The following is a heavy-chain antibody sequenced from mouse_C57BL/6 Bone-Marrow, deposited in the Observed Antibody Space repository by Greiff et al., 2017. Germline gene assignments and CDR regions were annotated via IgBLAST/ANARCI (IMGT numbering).Heavy chain of an antibody. D-gene: IGHD2-5*01. V-gene: IGHV7-1*01. J-gene: IGHJ1*03. Sequence: EVKVVESGGGLVQSGRSLRLSCATSGFTFSDFYMEWVRQAPGKGLEWIAASRNKANDYTTEYSASVKGRFIVSRDTSQSILYLQMNALRAEDTAIYYCAREDYSNYPYWYFDVWGTGTTVTVSS. CDR3: AREDYSNYPYWYFDV. CDR2: SRNKANDYTT. CDR1: GFTFSDFY.